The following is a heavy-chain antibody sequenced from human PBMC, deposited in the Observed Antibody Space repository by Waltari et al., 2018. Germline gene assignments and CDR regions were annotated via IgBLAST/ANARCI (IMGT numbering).Heavy chain of an antibody. J-gene: IGHJ4*02. Sequence: QLQLQESGPGLAKPSGTLSLICAVSGDSMSNNWWSWVRQSPGKGLEWIGQVLGSGRTNYNPSFASRVTISLDTSTYQFALKMTSATAADTALYYCARDRGRGLYLDTWGQGTLVTVSP. D-gene: IGHD2-15*01. V-gene: IGHV4-4*02. CDR3: ARDRGRGLYLDT. CDR2: VLGSGRT. CDR1: GDSMSNNW.